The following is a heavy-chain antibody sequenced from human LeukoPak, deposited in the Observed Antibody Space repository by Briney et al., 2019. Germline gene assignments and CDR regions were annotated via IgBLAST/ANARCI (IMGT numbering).Heavy chain of an antibody. Sequence: GGSLRLSCAASGFTFDDYAMHWVRQAPGKGLEWVSGLSWNSGSIGYADSVKGRFTISRDNAKNSLYLQMNSLRAEDTALYYCAKAIDYEGTYWGQGTLVTVSS. CDR3: AKAIDYEGTY. CDR1: GFTFDDYA. CDR2: LSWNSGSI. D-gene: IGHD4-17*01. J-gene: IGHJ4*02. V-gene: IGHV3-9*01.